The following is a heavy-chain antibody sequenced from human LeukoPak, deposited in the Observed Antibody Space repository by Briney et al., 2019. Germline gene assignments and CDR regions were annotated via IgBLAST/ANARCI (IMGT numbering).Heavy chain of an antibody. J-gene: IGHJ3*02. CDR1: GFTFSSYG. Sequence: GRSLRLSCAASGFTFSSYGMHWVRQAPGKGLEWVAVIWYDGSNKYYADSVKGRFTISRDNSKNTLYLQMNSLRAQDTAVNYCASAEGYYDSSGNDAFDIWGQGTIVTVSS. CDR3: ASAEGYYDSSGNDAFDI. D-gene: IGHD3-22*01. V-gene: IGHV3-33*01. CDR2: IWYDGSNK.